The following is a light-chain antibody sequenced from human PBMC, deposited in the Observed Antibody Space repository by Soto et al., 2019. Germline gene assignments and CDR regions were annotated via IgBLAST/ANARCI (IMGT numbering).Light chain of an antibody. V-gene: IGLV1-44*01. Sequence: QSVLTQPPSASGTPGQRVTISCSGSSSNIGSNTVNWYQHLPRAAPKLLIQSNKQRPSGVPDRFSGSQSGTSASLAIRGLQSEDEADYYCSVWDDSLNGYVFGSGTKLTVL. CDR3: SVWDDSLNGYV. CDR1: SSNIGSNT. CDR2: SNK. J-gene: IGLJ1*01.